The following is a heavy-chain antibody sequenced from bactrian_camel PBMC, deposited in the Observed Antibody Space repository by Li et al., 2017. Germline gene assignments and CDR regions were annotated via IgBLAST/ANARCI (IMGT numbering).Heavy chain of an antibody. CDR3: TKDYVEGLGIDY. J-gene: IGHJ4*01. CDR1: GFTLSGHP. D-gene: IGHD1*01. Sequence: VQLVESGGGSVQAGGSLTLSCAASGFTLSGHPMSWVRQALGKGLEWISGISSAGRNQYYADSVKGRFTISRDNAKNTLYLQLNSLKTEDTAMYYCTKDYVEGLGIDYWGQGTQVTVS. CDR2: ISSAGRNQ. V-gene: IGHV3S31*01.